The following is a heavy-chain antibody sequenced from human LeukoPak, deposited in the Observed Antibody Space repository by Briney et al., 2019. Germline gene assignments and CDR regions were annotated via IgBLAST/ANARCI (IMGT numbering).Heavy chain of an antibody. CDR2: IEEDGSEK. Sequence: QAGGSLRLSCAASGFTFSGYWMSWVRQAPGKGLEWVANIEEDGSEKYYVDAVKGRFTISRDNTKNSLYMQMNSLRAEDTAVYYCARGREIVVVWGQGTMVTVSS. J-gene: IGHJ3*01. V-gene: IGHV3-7*01. CDR1: GFTFSGYW. CDR3: ARGREIVVV. D-gene: IGHD2-21*01.